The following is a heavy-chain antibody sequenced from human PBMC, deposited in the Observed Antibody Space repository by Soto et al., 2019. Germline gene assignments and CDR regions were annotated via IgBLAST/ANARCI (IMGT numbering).Heavy chain of an antibody. D-gene: IGHD6-6*01. Sequence: EVELVESGGGLVKPGGSLKLSCAASGFTFRTYNMIWVRQAPGKGLEWVSSISAGSSNIYYAPSVKGRFTISRDNAKNLLYLQINSLRAEATAVYYCARQYPSSSRHFDHWGQGTLVIVSS. CDR1: GFTFRTYN. V-gene: IGHV3-21*01. CDR3: ARQYPSSSRHFDH. CDR2: ISAGSSNI. J-gene: IGHJ4*02.